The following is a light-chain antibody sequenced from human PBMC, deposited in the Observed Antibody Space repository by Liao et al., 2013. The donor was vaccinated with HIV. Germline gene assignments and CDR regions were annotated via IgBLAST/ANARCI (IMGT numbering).Light chain of an antibody. CDR3: YSEADYNLGV. Sequence: SYELTQPPSVSESPGQTARITCSGDALTKQYAYWYQQKPGQAPVMLIYKDSERSSGIPERFSGSSSGTTVTLTISGAQVEDEADYYCYSEADYNLGVFGGGTKLTVL. V-gene: IGLV3-25*02. CDR1: ALTKQY. CDR2: KDS. J-gene: IGLJ3*02.